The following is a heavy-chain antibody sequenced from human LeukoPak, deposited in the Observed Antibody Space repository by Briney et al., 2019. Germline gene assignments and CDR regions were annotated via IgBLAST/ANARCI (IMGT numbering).Heavy chain of an antibody. D-gene: IGHD3-22*01. CDR3: ARAGVWDYSDSSGYHNAAFDI. J-gene: IGHJ3*02. Sequence: GASVKVSCKASGYTFTGYYMHWMRQAPGQGLEWMGWINPNSGGTNYAQKFQGRVTMTRDTSISTAYMDLSRLRSDDTAVYYCARAGVWDYSDSSGYHNAAFDIWGQGTMVTVSS. CDR1: GYTFTGYY. V-gene: IGHV1-2*02. CDR2: INPNSGGT.